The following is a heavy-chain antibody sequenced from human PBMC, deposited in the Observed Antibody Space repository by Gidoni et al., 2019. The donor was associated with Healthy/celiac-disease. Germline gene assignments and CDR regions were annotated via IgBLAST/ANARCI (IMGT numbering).Heavy chain of an antibody. CDR3: ANPELPGRYYFDY. Sequence: EVQLLESGGGLVQPGGSLRLSCAASGFTFSSYAMSWVRQAPGKGLEWVSAISGSGGSTYYAASVKGRFTISRDNSKNTLYLQMNSLRAEDTAVYYCANPELPGRYYFDYWGQGTLVTVSS. V-gene: IGHV3-23*01. CDR1: GFTFSSYA. D-gene: IGHD1-26*01. CDR2: ISGSGGST. J-gene: IGHJ4*02.